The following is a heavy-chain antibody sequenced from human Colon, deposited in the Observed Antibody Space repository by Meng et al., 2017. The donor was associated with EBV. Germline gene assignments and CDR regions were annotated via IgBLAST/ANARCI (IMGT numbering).Heavy chain of an antibody. Sequence: LLRQGADPGLVHPSHSLSLTFAFSGDSISSGDYSCSWIRQPPGQGLEWIGYIYHGGTTYNTSLKSRVTISVDNSKNQFSLRLTSVTAADTAVYYCARGPYCGGDCYWFDPWGQGTLVTVSS. J-gene: IGHJ5*02. CDR2: IYHGGTT. D-gene: IGHD2-21*02. CDR1: GDSISSGDYS. CDR3: ARGPYCGGDCYWFDP. V-gene: IGHV4-30-2*01.